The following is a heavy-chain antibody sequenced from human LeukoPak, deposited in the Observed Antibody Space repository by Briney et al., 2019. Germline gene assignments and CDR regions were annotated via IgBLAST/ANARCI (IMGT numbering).Heavy chain of an antibody. J-gene: IGHJ3*02. V-gene: IGHV4-34*01. CDR2: INHSGST. D-gene: IGHD2-15*01. CDR1: GGSFSGYY. CDR3: ARSSPSFGFFGAATPDAFDI. Sequence: SETLSLTCAVYGGSFSGYYWSWIRQPPGKGLEWIGEINHSGSTNYNPSLKSRVTISVDTSKNQFSLKLSSVTAADTAVYYCARSSPSFGFFGAATPDAFDIWGQGTMVTVSS.